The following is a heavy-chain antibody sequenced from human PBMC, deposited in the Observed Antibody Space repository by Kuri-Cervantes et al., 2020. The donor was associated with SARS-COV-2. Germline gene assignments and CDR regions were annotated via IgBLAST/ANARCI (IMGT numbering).Heavy chain of an antibody. V-gene: IGHV3-11*05. J-gene: IGHJ3*02. Sequence: GESLKISCAASGFTFSDYYMSWIRQAPGKGLEWVSYISSSSSYKNYADSVKGRFTISRDNSKNSLYLQMNSLRAEDTAVYYCARDAARAAFDIWGQGTMVTVSS. CDR3: ARDAARAAFDI. CDR2: ISSSSSYK. CDR1: GFTFSDYY. D-gene: IGHD6-25*01.